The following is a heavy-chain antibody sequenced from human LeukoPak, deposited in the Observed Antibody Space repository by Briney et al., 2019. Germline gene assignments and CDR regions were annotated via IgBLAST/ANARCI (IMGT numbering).Heavy chain of an antibody. Sequence: SETLSLTCTVSGGSISSSSYYWSWIRQPPGKGLEWIGYIFYSGSTHYNPSLKSRVTISVDTSKNQFSLKLSSVTAADTAVYYCARDKQPGDYWGQGTLVTVSS. V-gene: IGHV4-61*01. CDR3: ARDKQPGDY. CDR2: IFYSGST. D-gene: IGHD5-18*01. CDR1: GGSISSSSYY. J-gene: IGHJ4*02.